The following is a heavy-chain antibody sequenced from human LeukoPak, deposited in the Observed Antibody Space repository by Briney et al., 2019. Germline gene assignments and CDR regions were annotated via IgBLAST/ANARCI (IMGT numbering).Heavy chain of an antibody. Sequence: GGSLRLSCAASGFTFSSYTMHWVRQAPGKGLEWVAVTSYDGSNKYYADSVKGRFTNSRDNFKSTLYLQMNSLRVEDTAVYYCARDAWSFDYWGQGTLVTVSS. D-gene: IGHD2-15*01. CDR3: ARDAWSFDY. V-gene: IGHV3-30*04. CDR2: TSYDGSNK. J-gene: IGHJ4*02. CDR1: GFTFSSYT.